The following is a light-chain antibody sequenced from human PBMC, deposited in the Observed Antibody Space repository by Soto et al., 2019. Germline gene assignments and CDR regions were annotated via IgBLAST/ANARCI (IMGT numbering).Light chain of an antibody. CDR2: DAS. CDR3: QQYNSYSYT. CDR1: QSIVRW. V-gene: IGKV1-5*01. J-gene: IGKJ2*01. Sequence: DIQMTQSPSTLSASVGDGVTITCRASQSIVRWLAWYQQKPGKAPNLLIYDASSLQSGVPSRFSGSGSGTEFTLTISSLQPDDFATYYCQQYNSYSYTFGQGTKLDIK.